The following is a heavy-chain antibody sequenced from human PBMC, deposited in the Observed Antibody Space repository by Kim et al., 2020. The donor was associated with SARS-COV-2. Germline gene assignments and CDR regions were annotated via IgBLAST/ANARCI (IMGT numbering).Heavy chain of an antibody. CDR3: AKDRTTVTTFFDY. Sequence: ADSVKGRFTISRDNPKNTLYLQMNSLRAEDTAVYYCAKDRTTVTTFFDYWGQGTLVTVSS. V-gene: IGHV3-23*01. D-gene: IGHD4-17*01. J-gene: IGHJ4*02.